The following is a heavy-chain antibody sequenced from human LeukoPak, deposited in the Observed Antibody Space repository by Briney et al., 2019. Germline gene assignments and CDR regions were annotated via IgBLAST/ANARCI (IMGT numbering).Heavy chain of an antibody. D-gene: IGHD3-9*01. V-gene: IGHV4-31*03. CDR3: ARDQYDILTGYNAGWFDP. J-gene: IGHJ5*02. CDR2: IYYSGST. Sequence: SETLSLTCTVSGGSISSGGYYWSWIRQHPGKGLEWIGYIYYSGSTYYNPSLKGRVTISVDTSKNQFSLKLSSVTAADTAVYYCARDQYDILTGYNAGWFDPWGQGTLVTVSS. CDR1: GGSISSGGYY.